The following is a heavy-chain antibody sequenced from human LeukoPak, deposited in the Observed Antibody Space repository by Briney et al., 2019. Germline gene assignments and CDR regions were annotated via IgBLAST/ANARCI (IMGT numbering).Heavy chain of an antibody. CDR2: VHYTGTT. J-gene: IGHJ6*04. Sequence: SETLSLTCTVSGDSISGYSWTWVRQPPGKGLEWISYVHYTGTTTYNPSLKSRLAISLDTSNNQLSLKLTSVTAADTAVYYCARVARVADANYYGLDVWGKGTTVTVSS. D-gene: IGHD2-15*01. V-gene: IGHV4-59*01. CDR3: ARVARVADANYYGLDV. CDR1: GDSISGYS.